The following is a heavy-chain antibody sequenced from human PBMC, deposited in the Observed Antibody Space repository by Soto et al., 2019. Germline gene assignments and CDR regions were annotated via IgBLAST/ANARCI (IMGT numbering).Heavy chain of an antibody. CDR2: ISGSGGST. J-gene: IGHJ4*02. CDR3: AREKGSGSYYFDY. Sequence: GGSLRLSCAASVFTFSSYAMSWVRQAPGKGLEWVSAISGSGGSTYYADSVKSRFTISRDNSKNTLYLQMNSLRAEDTAVYYCAREKGSGSYYFDYWGLGTLVTVSS. D-gene: IGHD3-10*01. V-gene: IGHV3-23*01. CDR1: VFTFSSYA.